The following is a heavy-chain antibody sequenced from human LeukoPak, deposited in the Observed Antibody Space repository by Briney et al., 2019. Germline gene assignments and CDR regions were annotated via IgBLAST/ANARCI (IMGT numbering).Heavy chain of an antibody. J-gene: IGHJ3*02. CDR1: GYTFSNYG. CDR3: ARPRLRYCSSTSCYIEADAFDI. Sequence: ASVKVSCKASGYTFSNYGISWVRQAPGQGLEWMGRISAYNGNTNYAQKLQGRVTMTTDTSTSTAYMELRSLRSDDTAVYYCARPRLRYCSSTSCYIEADAFDIWGQGTMVTVSS. V-gene: IGHV1-18*01. D-gene: IGHD2-2*02. CDR2: ISAYNGNT.